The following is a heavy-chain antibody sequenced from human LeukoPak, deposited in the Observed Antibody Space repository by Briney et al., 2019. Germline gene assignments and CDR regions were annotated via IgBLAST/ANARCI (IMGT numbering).Heavy chain of an antibody. J-gene: IGHJ6*02. CDR1: GYTFIGYY. CDR3: ARERGSYYYYGMDV. CDR2: INPNSGGT. V-gene: IGHV1-2*02. Sequence: ASVKVSCKASGYTFIGYYMHWVRQAPGQGLEWMGWINPNSGGTNYAQKFQGRVTMTRDTSISTAYMELSRLRSDDTAVYYCARERGSYYYYGMDVWGQGTTVTVSS.